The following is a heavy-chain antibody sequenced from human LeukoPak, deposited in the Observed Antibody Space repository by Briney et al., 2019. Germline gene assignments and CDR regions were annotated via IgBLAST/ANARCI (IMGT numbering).Heavy chain of an antibody. CDR1: GASISSHY. CDR3: ARGGASSLPFDY. J-gene: IGHJ4*02. CDR2: IFYTGST. V-gene: IGHV4-59*11. D-gene: IGHD1-26*01. Sequence: PSETLSLTCTVPGASISSHYWSWIRQPPGKGLEWIGFIFYTGSTNYSPSLKSRVTISVDTSKKQFSLNLSSVTAADTAVYYCARGGASSLPFDYWGQGTLVTVSS.